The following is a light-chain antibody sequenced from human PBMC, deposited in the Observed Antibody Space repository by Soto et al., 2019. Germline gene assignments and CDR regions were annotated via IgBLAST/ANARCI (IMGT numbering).Light chain of an antibody. CDR3: SSYKSTSTPYV. CDR2: DVT. V-gene: IGLV2-14*03. Sequence: QSVLTHPASVSGSPGQSITIPCTGTSSDIGSYNYVSWYQQHPGKAPKLIIYDVTNRPAGISSRFSASKSGDTASLTISVLQADDEADYFCSSYKSTSTPYVFGTGTKVTVL. J-gene: IGLJ1*01. CDR1: SSDIGSYNY.